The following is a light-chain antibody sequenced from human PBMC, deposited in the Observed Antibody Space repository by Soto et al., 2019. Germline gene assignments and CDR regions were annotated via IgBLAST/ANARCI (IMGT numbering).Light chain of an antibody. CDR1: SSDVGGYNY. CDR2: DVS. J-gene: IGLJ2*01. Sequence: QSALTQPASVSGSPGQSITISCTGTSSDVGGYNYVSWYQQHPGKAPKLMIYDVSNRPSGVSNRFSGSKSGNTASLTISGLQAEDEADYYCSSYTSSSTSGVFSGGTKLTVL. V-gene: IGLV2-14*01. CDR3: SSYTSSSTSGV.